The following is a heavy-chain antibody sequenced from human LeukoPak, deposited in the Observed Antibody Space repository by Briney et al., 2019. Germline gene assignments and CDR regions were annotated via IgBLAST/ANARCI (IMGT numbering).Heavy chain of an antibody. J-gene: IGHJ6*03. CDR2: ISGSGGRT. D-gene: IGHD2-8*01. CDR3: AKDRGHCVNGVCHNYYYMDV. V-gene: IGHV3-23*01. Sequence: GGSLRLSCAASGFTFSSYAMSWVRQAPGKGLGWVSTISGSGGRTDYADSVKGRFTISRDNSKNTLFIQLNSLRAEDTAVYYCAKDRGHCVNGVCHNYYYMDVWGKGTTVTVSS. CDR1: GFTFSSYA.